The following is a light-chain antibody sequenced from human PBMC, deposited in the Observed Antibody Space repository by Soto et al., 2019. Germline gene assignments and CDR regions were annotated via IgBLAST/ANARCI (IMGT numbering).Light chain of an antibody. Sequence: QSALTQPPSAPGSPGQSVTISCTGTSSDVGDYNYVAWHQQHPGKAPKLMIYEVNKRPSGVPDRFSGSKSGNTASLTVSGLQAEDEADYYCSSFAGSNNPYVFGTGTKLTVL. J-gene: IGLJ1*01. V-gene: IGLV2-8*01. CDR2: EVN. CDR3: SSFAGSNNPYV. CDR1: SSDVGDYNY.